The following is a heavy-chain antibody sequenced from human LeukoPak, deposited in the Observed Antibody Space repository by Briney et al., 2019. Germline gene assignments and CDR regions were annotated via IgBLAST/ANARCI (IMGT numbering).Heavy chain of an antibody. CDR1: GFTFSSYA. Sequence: GGSLRLSCAASGFTFSSYAMSWVRQAPGKGLEWVSYISSSGSTIYYADSVKGRFTISRDNAKNSLYLQMNSLRAEDTAVYYCAREFVAVPAAIGYWGQGTLVTVSS. J-gene: IGHJ4*02. D-gene: IGHD2-2*02. CDR2: ISSSGSTI. CDR3: AREFVAVPAAIGY. V-gene: IGHV3-48*04.